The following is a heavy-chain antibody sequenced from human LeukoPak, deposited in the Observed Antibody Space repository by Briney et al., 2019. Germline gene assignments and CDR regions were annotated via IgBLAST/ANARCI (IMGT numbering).Heavy chain of an antibody. CDR2: IYYSGST. CDR3: ARVQAVAGIYYFDY. J-gene: IGHJ4*02. V-gene: IGHV4-39*01. D-gene: IGHD6-19*01. Sequence: SETLSLTCTVSGGSISSSSYYWGWIRQPPGKGLEWIGSIYYSGSTYYNPSLRSRVTISVDTSKNQFSLKLSSVTAADTAVYYCARVQAVAGIYYFDYWGQGTLVTVSS. CDR1: GGSISSSSYY.